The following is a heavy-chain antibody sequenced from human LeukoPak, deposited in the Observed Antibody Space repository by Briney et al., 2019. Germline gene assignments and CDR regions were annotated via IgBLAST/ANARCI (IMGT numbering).Heavy chain of an antibody. V-gene: IGHV3-21*01. CDR1: GFTFSSYS. CDR3: ARDLEDYYGSGSYGLHYYYYMDV. J-gene: IGHJ6*03. D-gene: IGHD3-10*01. Sequence: GGSLRLSCAASGFTFSSYSMNWVRQAPGKGLEWVSSISSSSSYIYYADSVKGRFTISRDNSKNTLYLQMNSLRAEDTAVYYCARDLEDYYGSGSYGLHYYYYMDVWGKGTTVTVSS. CDR2: ISSSSSYI.